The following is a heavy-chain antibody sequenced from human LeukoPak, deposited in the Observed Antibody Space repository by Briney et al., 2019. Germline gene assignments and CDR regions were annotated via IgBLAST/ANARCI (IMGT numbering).Heavy chain of an antibody. D-gene: IGHD2-15*01. V-gene: IGHV1-46*01. Sequence: ASVKVSCKASGYTFTSYYMHWVRQAPGQGLEWMGIINPSGGSTSYARKFQGRVTMTRDTSTSTVYMELSSLRSEDTAVYYCARGVRISQRRYYYYYYGMDVWGQGTTVTVSS. CDR2: INPSGGST. J-gene: IGHJ6*02. CDR3: ARGVRISQRRYYYYYYGMDV. CDR1: GYTFTSYY.